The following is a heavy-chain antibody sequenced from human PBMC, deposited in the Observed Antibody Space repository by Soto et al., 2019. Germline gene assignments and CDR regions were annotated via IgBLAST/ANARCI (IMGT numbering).Heavy chain of an antibody. Sequence: GGSLRLSCAASGFTFRSYGMNWVRQAPGKGLEWVAVISYDGSNKYYADSVKGRFTISRDNSKNTLYLQMNSLRAEDTAVYYCARDPNWSHEAWFDPWGQGTLVTVSS. CDR1: GFTFRSYG. V-gene: IGHV3-30*19. CDR3: ARDPNWSHEAWFDP. J-gene: IGHJ5*02. D-gene: IGHD1-1*01. CDR2: ISYDGSNK.